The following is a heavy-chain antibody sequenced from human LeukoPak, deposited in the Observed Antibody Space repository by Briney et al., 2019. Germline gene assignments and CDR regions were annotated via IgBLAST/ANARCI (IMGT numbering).Heavy chain of an antibody. V-gene: IGHV1-3*03. CDR2: INAGNGNT. CDR3: ARGVTDYGDSKMKDYYFDY. D-gene: IGHD4-17*01. CDR1: GYTFTSYA. J-gene: IGHJ4*02. Sequence: ASVKVSCKASGYTFTSYAMHWVRQAPGQRLGWMGWINAGNGNTKYSQEFQGRVTITRDTSASTAYMELSSLRSEDMAVYYCARGVTDYGDSKMKDYYFDYWGQGTLVTVSS.